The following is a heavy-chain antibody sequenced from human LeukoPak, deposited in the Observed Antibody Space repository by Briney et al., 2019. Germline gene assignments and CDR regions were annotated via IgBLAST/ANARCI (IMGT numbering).Heavy chain of an antibody. J-gene: IGHJ5*02. D-gene: IGHD3-9*01. CDR2: INHSGST. Sequence: SEALSLTCAVYGGSFSGYYWSWIRQPPGKGLEWIGEINHSGSTNYNPSLKSRVTISEDTSKNQFSLKLSSVTAADTAVYYCARHVGILTGHTDSNWFDPWGQGTLVTVSS. CDR3: ARHVGILTGHTDSNWFDP. CDR1: GGSFSGYY. V-gene: IGHV4-34*01.